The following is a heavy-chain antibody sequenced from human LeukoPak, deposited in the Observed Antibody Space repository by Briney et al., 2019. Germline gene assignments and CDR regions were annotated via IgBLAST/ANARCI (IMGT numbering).Heavy chain of an antibody. Sequence: PSETQSLTCTVSGGSVSSGSYYWSWIRQPPGKGLEWIGYIYYSGSTNYNPSLKSRVTISVDTSKNQFSLKLSSVTAADTAVYYCARTDRYYDILTGYYSHNWFDPWGQGTLVTVSS. CDR2: IYYSGST. CDR1: GGSVSSGSYY. D-gene: IGHD3-9*01. CDR3: ARTDRYYDILTGYYSHNWFDP. J-gene: IGHJ5*02. V-gene: IGHV4-61*01.